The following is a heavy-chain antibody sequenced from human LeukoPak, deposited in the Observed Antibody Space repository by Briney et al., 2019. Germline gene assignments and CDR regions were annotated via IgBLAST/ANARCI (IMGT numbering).Heavy chain of an antibody. V-gene: IGHV4-61*02. CDR1: GGSISSGSYY. D-gene: IGHD5-18*01. J-gene: IGHJ4*02. CDR3: ARLDRGYLRRAFDY. CDR2: IYTSGST. Sequence: PSETLSLTCTVSGGSISSGSYYWSWIRQPAGKGLEWIGRIYTSGSTNYNPSLKSRVTISVDTSKNQFSLKLSSVTAADTAVYYCARLDRGYLRRAFDYWGQGTLVTVSS.